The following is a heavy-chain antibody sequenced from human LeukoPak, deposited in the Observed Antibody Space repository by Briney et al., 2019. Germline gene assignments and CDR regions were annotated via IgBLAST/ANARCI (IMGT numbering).Heavy chain of an antibody. CDR1: GFTFSSYA. D-gene: IGHD3-3*02. J-gene: IGHJ5*02. Sequence: PGRSLRLSCAASGFTFSSYAMHWVRQAPGKGLEWVAVISYDGSNKYYADSVKGRFTISRDNAKNTLYLQMNSLRAEDTAVYYCARGPIVGVVTWFDPWGQGTLVTVSS. CDR3: ARGPIVGVVTWFDP. CDR2: ISYDGSNK. V-gene: IGHV3-30-3*01.